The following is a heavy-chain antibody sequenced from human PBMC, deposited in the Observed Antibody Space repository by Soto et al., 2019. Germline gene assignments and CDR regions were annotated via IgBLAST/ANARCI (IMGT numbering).Heavy chain of an antibody. CDR2: INAGNGNI. CDR1: GYTFTSYA. V-gene: IGHV1-3*01. D-gene: IGHD3-10*01. J-gene: IGHJ4*02. CDR3: ARDCSYGSGSYCK. Sequence: ASVKVSCKASGYTFTSYAMHWVRQAPGQRLEWMGWINAGNGNIKYSQQFQGGVTITRDTSASTAYMELSSLRSEDTAVYYCARDCSYGSGSYCKWGQGTLVTVSS.